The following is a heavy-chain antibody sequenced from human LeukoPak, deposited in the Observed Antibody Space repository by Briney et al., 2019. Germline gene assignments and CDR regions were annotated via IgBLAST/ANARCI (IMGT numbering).Heavy chain of an antibody. V-gene: IGHV5-51*01. Sequence: GESLKISCKGPGYSFATYSVARVRQMPGKGLEWMGIIYPDDSDTRYSPSFQDQVTMSADKSSSTAYLQWSGLKASDTAMYYCARLRGPSFTSSYYFDYWGQGTLVTVSS. CDR1: GYSFATYS. CDR2: IYPDDSDT. D-gene: IGHD2-2*01. CDR3: ARLRGPSFTSSYYFDY. J-gene: IGHJ4*02.